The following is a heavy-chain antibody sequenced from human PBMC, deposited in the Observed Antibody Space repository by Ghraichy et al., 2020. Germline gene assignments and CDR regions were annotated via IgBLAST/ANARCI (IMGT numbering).Heavy chain of an antibody. CDR1: GGSFSGYS. V-gene: IGHV4-34*01. Sequence: SQTLSLTCAVYGGSFSGYSWSWIRQPPGKGLEWIGEINHSGSTNYNPSLKSRVTISVDTSKNQFSLKLTSVTAADTAVYYCARGPYYDILNRYYIHWGQGTLVTVSS. J-gene: IGHJ4*02. CDR3: ARGPYYDILNRYYIH. CDR2: INHSGST. D-gene: IGHD3-9*01.